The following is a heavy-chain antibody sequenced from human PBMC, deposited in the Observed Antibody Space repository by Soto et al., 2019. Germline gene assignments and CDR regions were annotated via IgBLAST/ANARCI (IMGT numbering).Heavy chain of an antibody. D-gene: IGHD3-10*01. CDR2: ITPIFVTA. V-gene: IGHV1-69*01. J-gene: IGHJ5*02. Sequence: QEQLEQSGAEVKKPGSSVKVSCKASGGTFSSNGISWVRQAPGQGLEWMGGITPIFVTANYAQKFQVRVTITADESTNTAYLEVSGLRSEDTAVYYCARRNFFYEVLGYNDPKGTWFGPWGQGPRVTVSS. CDR1: GGTFSSNG. CDR3: ARRNFFYEVLGYNDPKGTWFGP.